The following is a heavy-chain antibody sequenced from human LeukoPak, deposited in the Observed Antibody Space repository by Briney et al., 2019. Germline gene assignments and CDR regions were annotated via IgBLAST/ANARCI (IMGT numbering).Heavy chain of an antibody. J-gene: IGHJ3*02. CDR3: ARAGLDYDFWSGYYAFDI. CDR2: IYYSGST. CDR1: GVSISSYY. D-gene: IGHD3-3*01. Sequence: ASETLSLTCTVSGVSISSYYWSWFRQPPGKGLEWIGYIYYSGSTNYNPSLKSRVTISVDTSKNQFSLKLSSVTAADTAVYYCARAGLDYDFWSGYYAFDIWGQGTMVTVSS. V-gene: IGHV4-59*01.